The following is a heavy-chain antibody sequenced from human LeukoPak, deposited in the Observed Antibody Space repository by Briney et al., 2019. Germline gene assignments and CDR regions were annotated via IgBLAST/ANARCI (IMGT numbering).Heavy chain of an antibody. Sequence: ASVTVSCKASGYTFTAYYMHWVRQAPGQGLEWMGWITPNSGGTNYAQKFQARVTLTRDTSISTAYMELSSLRSDDTAVYFCARETGLSGTYSDAFDIWGQGTMVTVSS. CDR2: ITPNSGGT. D-gene: IGHD3-3*01. V-gene: IGHV1-2*02. J-gene: IGHJ3*02. CDR3: ARETGLSGTYSDAFDI. CDR1: GYTFTAYY.